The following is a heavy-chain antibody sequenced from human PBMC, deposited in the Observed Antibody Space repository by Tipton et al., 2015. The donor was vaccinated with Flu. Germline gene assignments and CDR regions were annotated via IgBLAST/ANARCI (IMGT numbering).Heavy chain of an antibody. Sequence: TLSLTCTVSGGPISSYYWSWIRQPPGKGLEWIGYIYYSGSTNYNPSLKSRVTISVDTSKNQFSLKLSPVTAADTAVYYCARVSSSSSWSQDWYFDLWGRGTLVTVSS. CDR1: GGPISSYY. D-gene: IGHD6-13*01. J-gene: IGHJ2*01. CDR3: ARVSSSSSWSQDWYFDL. CDR2: IYYSGST. V-gene: IGHV4-59*01.